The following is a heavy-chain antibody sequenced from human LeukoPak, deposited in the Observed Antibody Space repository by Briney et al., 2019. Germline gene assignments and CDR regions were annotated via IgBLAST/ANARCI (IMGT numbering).Heavy chain of an antibody. J-gene: IGHJ3*02. CDR3: ARGGCYLSAFDI. V-gene: IGHV3-53*01. CDR1: GFTVSSNY. Sequence: GGSLRLSCAASGFTVSSNYMSWVRQAPGKGREWVSVFYAGDSAYFADSVKGRFTISRDNSKNTLFLQMNSLRDEDTAVYYCARGGCYLSAFDIWGQGTMVTVSS. D-gene: IGHD1-26*01. CDR2: FYAGDSA.